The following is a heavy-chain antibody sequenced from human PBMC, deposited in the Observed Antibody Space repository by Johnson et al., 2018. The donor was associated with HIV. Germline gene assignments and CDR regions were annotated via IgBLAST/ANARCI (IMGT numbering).Heavy chain of an antibody. J-gene: IGHJ3*02. D-gene: IGHD5-18*01. Sequence: VQLVESGGGLIQPGGSLKLSCAASGFTFSSYAMHWVRQAPGKGLEWVAVISYDGSNKYYADSVKGRFTISRATSKNTLYLQMNILKTEDTAVYYCTTDGYGGYSYGYGAFDIWGQGTMVTVSS. V-gene: IGHV3-30-3*01. CDR3: TTDGYGGYSYGYGAFDI. CDR1: GFTFSSYA. CDR2: ISYDGSNK.